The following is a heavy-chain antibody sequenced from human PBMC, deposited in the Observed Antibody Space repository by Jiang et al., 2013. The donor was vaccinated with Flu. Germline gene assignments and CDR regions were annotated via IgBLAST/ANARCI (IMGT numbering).Heavy chain of an antibody. CDR1: GDSVSSNSAA. CDR3: ARIYSYGPTRINYYGMDV. J-gene: IGHJ6*02. CDR2: TYYRSKWYN. Sequence: QTLSLTCAISGDSVSSNSAAWNWIRQSPSRGLEWLGRTYYRSKWYNDYAVSVKSRITINPDTSKNQFSLQLNSVTPDDTAVYYCARIYSYGPTRINYYGMDVWGQGTTVTVSS. D-gene: IGHD5-18*01. V-gene: IGHV6-1*01.